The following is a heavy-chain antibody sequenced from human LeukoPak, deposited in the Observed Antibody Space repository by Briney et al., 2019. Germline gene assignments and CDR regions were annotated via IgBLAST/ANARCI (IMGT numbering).Heavy chain of an antibody. CDR2: ISGSGGST. CDR1: GFTFSSYA. J-gene: IGHJ6*03. D-gene: IGHD3-22*01. V-gene: IGHV3-23*01. CDR3: AKVRYYDSSGYSWYYYYYMDV. Sequence: GGSLRLSCAASGFTFSSYAMSWVRQAPGKGLEWVSAISGSGGSTYYADSVKGRFTISRDNSKNTLYLQMNSLRAEDTAVYYCAKVRYYDSSGYSWYYYYYMDVWGKGTTVTVSS.